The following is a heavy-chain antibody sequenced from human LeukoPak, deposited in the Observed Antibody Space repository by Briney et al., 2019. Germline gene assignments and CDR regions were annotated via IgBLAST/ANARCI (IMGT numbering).Heavy chain of an antibody. Sequence: GGSLTLSCAGSGFSCSSYWMHWVRQAPGKGLVWVSRINSDGSSTSYADSVKGRFTISRDNAKNTLYLQMNSLRAEDTAVYYCARGPWELYTAAEYFQHWGQGTLVTVSS. CDR1: GFSCSSYW. CDR3: ARGPWELYTAAEYFQH. V-gene: IGHV3-74*01. CDR2: INSDGSST. D-gene: IGHD1-26*01. J-gene: IGHJ1*01.